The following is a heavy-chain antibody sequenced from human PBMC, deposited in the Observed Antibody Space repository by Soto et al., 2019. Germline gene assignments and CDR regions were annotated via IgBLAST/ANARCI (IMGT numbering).Heavy chain of an antibody. CDR1: GGSISSGGYS. CDR3: AGKKIGRYNWFDP. CDR2: IYHSGST. D-gene: IGHD2-21*01. J-gene: IGHJ5*02. Sequence: TLSLTCAVSGGSISSGGYSWSWIRQPPGKGLEWIGYIYHSGSTYYNPSLKSRVTISVDRSKNQFSLKLSSVTAADTAVYYCAGKKIGRYNWFDPWGQGTLVTVSS. V-gene: IGHV4-30-2*01.